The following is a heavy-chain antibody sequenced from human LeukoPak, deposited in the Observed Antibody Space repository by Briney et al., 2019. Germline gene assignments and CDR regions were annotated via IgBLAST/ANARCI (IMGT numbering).Heavy chain of an antibody. J-gene: IGHJ4*01. D-gene: IGHD2-15*01. CDR2: INSGTTT. Sequence: GGSRRLSCAASGFTVSTNYIGWVRHPPGEGRGWVSAINSGTTTYYEYSVKGKFTISRDNSKNKMYLKMNSPRAEDTAVYYCAKHTHGGGILRSDY. CDR3: AKHTHGGGILRSDY. CDR1: GFTVSTNY. V-gene: IGHV3-66*04.